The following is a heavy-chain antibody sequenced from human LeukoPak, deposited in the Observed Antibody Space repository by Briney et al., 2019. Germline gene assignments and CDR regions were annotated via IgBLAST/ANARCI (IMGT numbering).Heavy chain of an antibody. D-gene: IGHD3-3*01. Sequence: PGGSLRLSCAASGFTFSSYAMSWVRQAPGKGLEWVSAISGSGGSTYYADSVKGRFTISRDNSKNTLYLQMNSLRAEDKAVYYCAKYVFNFWSGYYTWGAQDYWGQGTLVTVSS. CDR1: GFTFSSYA. CDR3: AKYVFNFWSGYYTWGAQDY. J-gene: IGHJ4*02. V-gene: IGHV3-23*01. CDR2: ISGSGGST.